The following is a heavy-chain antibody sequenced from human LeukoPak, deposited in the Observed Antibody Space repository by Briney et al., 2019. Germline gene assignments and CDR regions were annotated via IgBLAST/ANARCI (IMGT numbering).Heavy chain of an antibody. V-gene: IGHV4-38-2*02. J-gene: IGHJ4*02. D-gene: IGHD6-13*01. CDR2: IYHSGST. CDR3: ASRSAAGIFNY. Sequence: SETLSLTCTVSGYSISSGYYWGWIRQPPGKGLEWIGSIYHSGSTYYNPSLKSRVTISVDTSKNQFSLKLSSVTAADTAVYYCASRSAAGIFNYGARGTLVTVS. CDR1: GYSISSGYY.